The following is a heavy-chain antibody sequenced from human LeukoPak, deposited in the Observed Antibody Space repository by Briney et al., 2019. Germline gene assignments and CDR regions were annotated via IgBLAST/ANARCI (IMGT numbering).Heavy chain of an antibody. Sequence: ASVKVSCKASGYTFTGYYMHWVRQPPGQGLEWMGWINTNTGNPTYAQGFTGRFVFSLDTSVSTAYLQISSLKAEDTAVYYCARQGPGYCSSTSCYGVDYWGQGTLVTVSS. D-gene: IGHD2-2*01. V-gene: IGHV7-4-1*02. CDR2: INTNTGNP. J-gene: IGHJ4*02. CDR3: ARQGPGYCSSTSCYGVDY. CDR1: GYTFTGYY.